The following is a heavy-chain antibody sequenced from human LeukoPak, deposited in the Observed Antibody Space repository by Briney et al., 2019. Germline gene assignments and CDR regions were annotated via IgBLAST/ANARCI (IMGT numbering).Heavy chain of an antibody. J-gene: IGHJ4*02. V-gene: IGHV4-34*01. Sequence: PSETLSLTCAVYGGSFSGYYWSWIRQPPGKGLEWIGEINHSGSTNYNPSLKSRVTISVDTSKNQFSLKLSSVTAADTAVYYCARGSPYYGGNSGSLNFDYWGQGTLVTVSS. D-gene: IGHD4-23*01. CDR1: GGSFSGYY. CDR3: ARGSPYYGGNSGSLNFDY. CDR2: INHSGST.